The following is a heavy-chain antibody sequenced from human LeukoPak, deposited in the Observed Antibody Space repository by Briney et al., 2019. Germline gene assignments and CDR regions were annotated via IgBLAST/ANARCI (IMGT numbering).Heavy chain of an antibody. D-gene: IGHD6-19*01. CDR2: ISYDGSNK. CDR3: ARWGSGWS. CDR1: GFTFSSYA. J-gene: IGHJ5*02. Sequence: GGSLRLSCAASGFTFSSYAMHWVRQAPGKGLEWVAVISYDGSNKYYADSVKGRFTISRDNSKNTLYLQMNSLRAEDTAVYYCARWGSGWSWGQGTLVTVSS. V-gene: IGHV3-30-3*01.